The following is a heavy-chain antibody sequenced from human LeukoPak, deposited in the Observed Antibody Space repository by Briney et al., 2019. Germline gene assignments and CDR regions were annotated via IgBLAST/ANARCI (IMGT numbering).Heavy chain of an antibody. CDR3: VREYSSGWYGGY. D-gene: IGHD6-19*01. CDR1: GFTFSSYG. CDR2: IWDDGSNK. Sequence: GGSLRLSCAASGFTFSSYGMHWVRQAPGKGLEWVAAIWDDGSNKYHADSVKGRFTISRDNSKNTLYLQMNSLRGEDTAVYYCVREYSSGWYGGYWGQGTLVTVSS. J-gene: IGHJ4*02. V-gene: IGHV3-33*01.